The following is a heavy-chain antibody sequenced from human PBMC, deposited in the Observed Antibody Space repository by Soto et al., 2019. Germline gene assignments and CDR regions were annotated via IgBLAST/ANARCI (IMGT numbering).Heavy chain of an antibody. D-gene: IGHD5-18*01. CDR2: IYPGDSDS. Sequence: GESLKISCKGSGYRFTSYWIGWVRQMPGKGLEWMGIIYPGDSDSRYSTSFQGQVTMSVDKSISTAYLQWSSLKASDTAMYYCARRGSWLQRNFDYWGQGTLVTVSS. J-gene: IGHJ4*02. V-gene: IGHV5-51*01. CDR1: GYRFTSYW. CDR3: ARRGSWLQRNFDY.